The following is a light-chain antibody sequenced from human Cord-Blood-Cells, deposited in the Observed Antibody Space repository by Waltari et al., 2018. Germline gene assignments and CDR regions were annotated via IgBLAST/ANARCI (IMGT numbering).Light chain of an antibody. CDR3: SSYTSSSRV. J-gene: IGLJ2*01. Sequence: QSALTQPASVSGSPGQSITLSCTGTSSDGGGYTYVSWYQQHPGKAPKLLIYDVSNRPSGVSNRFSGSKSGNTASLTISGLQAEDEADYYCSSYTSSSRVFGGGTKLTVL. V-gene: IGLV2-14*01. CDR2: DVS. CDR1: SSDGGGYTY.